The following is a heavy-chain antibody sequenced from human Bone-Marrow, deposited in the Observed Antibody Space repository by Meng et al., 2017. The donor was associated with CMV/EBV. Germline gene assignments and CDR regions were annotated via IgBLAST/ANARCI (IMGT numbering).Heavy chain of an antibody. CDR1: GFTFSDYY. D-gene: IGHD6-13*01. CDR2: ISSSGSTI. CDR3: ARDSGSIAAAAGYYYYGMDV. Sequence: GGSLRLSCAASGFTFSDYYMSWIRQAPGKGLEWVSYISSSGSTIYYADSVTGRFTISRDNAKNSLYLQMNSLRAEDTAVYYCARDSGSIAAAAGYYYYGMDVWGQGTTVTVSS. J-gene: IGHJ6*02. V-gene: IGHV3-11*04.